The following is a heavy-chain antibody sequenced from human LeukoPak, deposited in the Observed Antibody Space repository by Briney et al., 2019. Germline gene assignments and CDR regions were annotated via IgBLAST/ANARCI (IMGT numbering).Heavy chain of an antibody. CDR2: ISGSGGST. D-gene: IGHD3-10*01. J-gene: IGHJ5*02. Sequence: GGSLRLSCAASGFTFSSYAMSWVRQAPGKGLEWVSAISGSGGSTYYADSVKGRFTISRDNSKNTLYLQMNSLRAEDTAVYYCAKGGLLWFGELLSPWGQGTLVTVSS. CDR3: AKGGLLWFGELLSP. CDR1: GFTFSSYA. V-gene: IGHV3-23*01.